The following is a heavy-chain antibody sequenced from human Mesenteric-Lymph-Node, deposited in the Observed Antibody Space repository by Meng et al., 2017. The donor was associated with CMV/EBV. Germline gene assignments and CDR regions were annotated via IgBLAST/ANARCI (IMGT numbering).Heavy chain of an antibody. J-gene: IGHJ6*02. V-gene: IGHV4-39*07. CDR2: IYYSGST. CDR1: GGSISSSSYY. Sequence: SETLSLTCTVSGGSISSSSYYWGWIRQPPGKGLEWIGSIYYSGSTYYNPSLKSRVTISVDTSKNQFSLKLSSVTAADTAMYYCAREGDYNGYYYGMDVWGQGTTVTVSS. D-gene: IGHD4-11*01. CDR3: AREGDYNGYYYGMDV.